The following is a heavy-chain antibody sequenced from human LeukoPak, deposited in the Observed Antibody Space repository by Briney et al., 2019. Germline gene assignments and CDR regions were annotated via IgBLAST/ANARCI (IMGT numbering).Heavy chain of an antibody. D-gene: IGHD4-17*01. J-gene: IGHJ4*02. CDR3: VCSSPSLRVTTYDY. CDR1: GGSISSSSYY. V-gene: IGHV4-39*01. Sequence: SETLSLTCTVSGGSISSSSYYWVWIRQPPGKGLEWIGSIYYSGSTYYNPSLKSRVTISVDTSKNQFSLKLSSVTAADTAVYYCVCSSPSLRVTTYDYWGQGTLVTVSS. CDR2: IYYSGST.